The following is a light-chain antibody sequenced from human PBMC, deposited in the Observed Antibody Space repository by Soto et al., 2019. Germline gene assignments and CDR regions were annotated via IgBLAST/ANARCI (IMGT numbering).Light chain of an antibody. J-gene: IGLJ2*01. CDR1: SSNIGAGYD. CDR2: HNT. CDR3: QSYDSSLSGLV. V-gene: IGLV1-40*01. Sequence: QSVLTQPPSVSGAPGQRVTIPCTGSSSNIGAGYDVHWYQQLPGTAPKLLIFHNTNRPSGDPDRFSCSKSGTSASLAITGLQAEDEADYYCQSYDSSLSGLVFGGGTKLTVL.